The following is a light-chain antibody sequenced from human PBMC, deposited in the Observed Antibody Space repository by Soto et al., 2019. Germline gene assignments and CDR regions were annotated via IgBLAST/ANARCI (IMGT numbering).Light chain of an antibody. CDR1: QNVARNY. V-gene: IGKV3-20*01. CDR2: DAS. CDR3: QQCGSSPIT. J-gene: IGKJ5*01. Sequence: ENVLTQSPGTLSLSPGESATLSCRASQNVARNYLAWFQQRPGQAPRLLIYDASTRATGIPDRFSGSGSGTDFTLTISRLEPEDFAVYYCQQCGSSPITFGQGTRLEIK.